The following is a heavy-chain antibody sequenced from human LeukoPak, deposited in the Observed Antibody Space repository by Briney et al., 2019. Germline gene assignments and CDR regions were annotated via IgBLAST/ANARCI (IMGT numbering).Heavy chain of an antibody. D-gene: IGHD3-16*01. J-gene: IGHJ4*02. CDR3: AKDLGDYVWGSYCPPYYFDY. Sequence: GGSLRLSCAASGFTFSSYAMSWVRQAPGKGLEWVSAISGSGGSTYYADSVKGRFTISRDNSKNTLYLQMNSLRAEDTAVYYCAKDLGDYVWGSYCPPYYFDYWGQGTLVTVSS. CDR1: GFTFSSYA. V-gene: IGHV3-23*01. CDR2: ISGSGGST.